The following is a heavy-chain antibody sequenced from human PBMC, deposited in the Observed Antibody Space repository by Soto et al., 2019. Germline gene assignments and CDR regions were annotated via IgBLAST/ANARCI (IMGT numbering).Heavy chain of an antibody. Sequence: GGSLRLSCAASGFTFSSYAMHWVRQAPGKGLEWVAVISYDGSNKYYADSVKGRSTISRDNSKNTLYLQMNSLRAEDTAVYYCARDMYCSGGSCYLNSAFDIWGQGTMVTVSS. CDR3: ARDMYCSGGSCYLNSAFDI. V-gene: IGHV3-30-3*01. D-gene: IGHD2-15*01. CDR2: ISYDGSNK. J-gene: IGHJ3*02. CDR1: GFTFSSYA.